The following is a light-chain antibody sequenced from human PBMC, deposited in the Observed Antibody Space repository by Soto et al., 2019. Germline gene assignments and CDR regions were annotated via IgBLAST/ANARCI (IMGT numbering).Light chain of an antibody. Sequence: DIQMTQSPSTLSASVGDRVTITCRASQSISSWLAWYQQKPGRAPNLLIYDASSLEAGVPPRFSGRGSGTPFTLTINSLQPDDFATYYCQHYTSYPYAFGQGTKLEIE. CDR1: QSISSW. V-gene: IGKV1-5*01. CDR3: QHYTSYPYA. CDR2: DAS. J-gene: IGKJ2*01.